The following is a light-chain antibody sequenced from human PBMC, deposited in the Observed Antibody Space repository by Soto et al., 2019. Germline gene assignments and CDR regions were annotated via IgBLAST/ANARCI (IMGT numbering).Light chain of an antibody. J-gene: IGLJ2*01. CDR2: RNN. V-gene: IGLV1-47*01. CDR3: AAWDDSLSGPV. CDR1: SSNLGSNY. Sequence: QPVLTQPPSASGTPGQRVTISCSGSSSNLGSNYVYWYQQLPGTAPKLLIYRNNQRPSGVTDRFSGSKSGTSASLAISGLRSEDEADYYCAAWDDSLSGPVFGGGTKLPV.